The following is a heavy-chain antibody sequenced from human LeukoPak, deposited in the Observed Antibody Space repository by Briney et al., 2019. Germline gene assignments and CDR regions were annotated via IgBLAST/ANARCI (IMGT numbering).Heavy chain of an antibody. D-gene: IGHD6-13*01. J-gene: IGHJ4*02. V-gene: IGHV3-23*01. Sequence: PSETLSLTCTVSGGSISSYYWSWIRQPPGKGLEWVSAISGSGGNTYYADSVKGRFTISRDNSKNTLYLQMNSLRAEDTAVYYCAKDRIPAAGRARSVDYWGQGTLVTVSS. CDR3: AKDRIPAAGRARSVDY. CDR1: GGSISSYY. CDR2: ISGSGGNT.